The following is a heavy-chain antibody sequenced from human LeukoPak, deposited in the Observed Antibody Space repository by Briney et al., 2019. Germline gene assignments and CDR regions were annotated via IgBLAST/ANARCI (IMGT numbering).Heavy chain of an antibody. V-gene: IGHV1-2*02. D-gene: IGHD3-16*02. CDR1: GYTFTGYY. J-gene: IGHJ4*02. CDR3: ARAPANYDYVWGSYREYYFDY. CDR2: INPNSGGT. Sequence: VASVKVSCKASGYTFTGYYMHWVRQAPGQGLEWMGWINPNSGGTNYAQKFQGRVTMTRDTSISTAYMELSSLRSDDTAVYYCARAPANYDYVWGSYREYYFDYWGQGTLVTVSS.